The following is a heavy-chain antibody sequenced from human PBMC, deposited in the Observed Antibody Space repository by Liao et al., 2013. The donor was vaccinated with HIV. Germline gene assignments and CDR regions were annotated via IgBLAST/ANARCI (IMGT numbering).Heavy chain of an antibody. CDR3: AARITISGVSLPHALDI. J-gene: IGHJ3*02. V-gene: IGHV4-4*07. Sequence: QVQLQESGPGLVKPSETLSLTCAVSSGSINNHYWNWIRQPAGRGLEWIGRIYTSGNTNYNPSLKSRVTMSVDTSKNQFSLKLSSVTAADTAVYYCAARITISGVSLPHALDIWGQGTMVTVSS. CDR1: SGSINNHY. CDR2: IYTSGNT. D-gene: IGHD3-3*01.